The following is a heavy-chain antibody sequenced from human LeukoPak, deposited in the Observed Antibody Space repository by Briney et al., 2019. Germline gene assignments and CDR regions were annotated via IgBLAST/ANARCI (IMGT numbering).Heavy chain of an antibody. CDR2: ISGSSSDI. J-gene: IGHJ4*02. Sequence: PGGSLRLSCAGSAFTFSSYSMNWVRQAPGKGLEWVSSISGSSSDIYYADSVKGRFTISRDNAKNSLYLQMNSLRAEDTAVYYCARVGIIAAAGWLDYWGQGTLVTVSS. V-gene: IGHV3-21*01. D-gene: IGHD6-13*01. CDR3: ARVGIIAAAGWLDY. CDR1: AFTFSSYS.